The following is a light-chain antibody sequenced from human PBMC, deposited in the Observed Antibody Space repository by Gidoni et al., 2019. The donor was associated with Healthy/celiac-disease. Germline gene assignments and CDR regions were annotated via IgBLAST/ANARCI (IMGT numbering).Light chain of an antibody. Sequence: MTQSPSSLSASVGDRVTITCRASQGIRNALGWYQQKPGKAPKLLIYAASSLQSGVPSRFSGSGSGTDFTLTISSLQPEDFATYYCLQDYNYPYTFGQXTKLEIK. J-gene: IGKJ2*01. V-gene: IGKV1-6*01. CDR1: QGIRNA. CDR2: AAS. CDR3: LQDYNYPYT.